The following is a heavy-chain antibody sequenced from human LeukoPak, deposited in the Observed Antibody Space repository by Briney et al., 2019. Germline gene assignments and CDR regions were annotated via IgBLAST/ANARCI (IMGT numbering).Heavy chain of an antibody. D-gene: IGHD3-10*01. Sequence: SETLSLTCAVYGGSFSGYYWSWIRQPPGRGLEWIGEINHSGSTNYNPSLKSRVTISVDTSKNQFSLKLSSVTAADTAVYYCARERITMVRGVSPTWFDPWGQGTLVTVSS. CDR1: GGSFSGYY. V-gene: IGHV4-34*01. J-gene: IGHJ5*02. CDR3: ARERITMVRGVSPTWFDP. CDR2: INHSGST.